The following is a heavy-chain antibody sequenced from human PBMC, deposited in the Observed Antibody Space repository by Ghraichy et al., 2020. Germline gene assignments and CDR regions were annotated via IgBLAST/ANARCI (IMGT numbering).Heavy chain of an antibody. CDR1: GGSFSGYY. CDR3: ARGYIAAGYNWFDP. D-gene: IGHD6-13*01. CDR2: INHSGST. V-gene: IGHV4-34*01. J-gene: IGHJ5*02. Sequence: SETLSLTCAVYGGSFSGYYWSWIRQPPGKGLEWIGEINHSGSTNYNPSLKSRVTISVDTSKNQFSLKLSSVTAADTAVYYCARGYIAAGYNWFDPWGQGTLVTVSS.